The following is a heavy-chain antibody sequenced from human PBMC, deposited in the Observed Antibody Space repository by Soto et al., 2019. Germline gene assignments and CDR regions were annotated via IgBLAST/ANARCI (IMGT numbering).Heavy chain of an antibody. CDR1: GFTFSSYG. D-gene: IGHD5-12*01. J-gene: IGHJ4*02. CDR3: AKDPNSGYDVYYFDY. V-gene: IGHV3-30*18. Sequence: PGGSLRLSCAASGFTFSSYGMHWVRQAPGKGLEWVAVISYDGSNKYYADSVKGRSTISRDNSKNTLYLQMNSLRAEDTAVYYCAKDPNSGYDVYYFDYWGQGTLVTVSS. CDR2: ISYDGSNK.